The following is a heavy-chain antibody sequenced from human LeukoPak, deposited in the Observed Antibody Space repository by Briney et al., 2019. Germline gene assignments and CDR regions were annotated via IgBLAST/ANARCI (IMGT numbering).Heavy chain of an antibody. Sequence: GGSLRLSCAASGFTFSCYSMNWVRQAPGKGLEWVSSISSSSSYIYYADSVKGRFTISRDNAKNSLYLQMNSLRAEDTAVYYCAILGGYSSGWQTSDAFDIWGQGTMVTVSS. CDR3: AILGGYSSGWQTSDAFDI. J-gene: IGHJ3*02. D-gene: IGHD6-19*01. CDR1: GFTFSCYS. V-gene: IGHV3-21*01. CDR2: ISSSSSYI.